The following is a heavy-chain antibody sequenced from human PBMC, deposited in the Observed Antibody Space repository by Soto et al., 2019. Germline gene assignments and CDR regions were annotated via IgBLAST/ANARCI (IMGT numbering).Heavy chain of an antibody. V-gene: IGHV1-69*13. CDR1: GGTFSSYA. Sequence: SVKVSCKASGGTFSSYAISWVRQAPGQGLEWMGGIIPIFGTANYAQKFQGRVTITADESTSTAYMELSSLRSEDTAVYYCARDPQRGITGIPGDYWGQGTLVTVSS. CDR2: IIPIFGTA. D-gene: IGHD1-20*01. J-gene: IGHJ4*02. CDR3: ARDPQRGITGIPGDY.